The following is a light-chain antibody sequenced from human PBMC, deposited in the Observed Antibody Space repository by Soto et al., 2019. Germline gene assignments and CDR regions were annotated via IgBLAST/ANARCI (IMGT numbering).Light chain of an antibody. Sequence: QSALTQPPSASGSPGQSATISCTGTSSDVGNYNSVSWYQHHPGKAPKLMIYEVSKRPSGVPDRFSGSKSGNTASLTVSGLQAEDEADYYCSSYAGGNNVVFGGGTKVTVL. V-gene: IGLV2-8*01. CDR2: EVS. J-gene: IGLJ2*01. CDR3: SSYAGGNNVV. CDR1: SSDVGNYNS.